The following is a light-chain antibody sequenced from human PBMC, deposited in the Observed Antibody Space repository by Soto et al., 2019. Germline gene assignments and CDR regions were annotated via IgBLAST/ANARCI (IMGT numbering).Light chain of an antibody. J-gene: IGKJ1*01. CDR3: QQYVSSPWT. Sequence: EIVLTQSPGTLSLSPGERATLSCRASQSISSSYLAWYQQEPGQAPRPLIYGAFSRATGIPDMFSGYGSGTDFTLTIRTQEPEDFAVYYCQQYVSSPWTFGRGTKVEIK. CDR1: QSISSSY. CDR2: GAF. V-gene: IGKV3-20*01.